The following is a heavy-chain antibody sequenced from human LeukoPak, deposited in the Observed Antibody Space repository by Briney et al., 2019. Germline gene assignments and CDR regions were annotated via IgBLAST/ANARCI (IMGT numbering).Heavy chain of an antibody. Sequence: GGSLRLSCTASGFTFGDYAMNWVRQAPGKGLEWVGFIRSKAYGGTTEYAASVAGRFTFTRDDSKSIAYLQMNSLKTEDTAVYYCTRDGVPGSYYFDYWGQGTLVTVSS. CDR2: IRSKAYGGTT. J-gene: IGHJ4*02. CDR1: GFTFGDYA. D-gene: IGHD3-10*01. V-gene: IGHV3-49*04. CDR3: TRDGVPGSYYFDY.